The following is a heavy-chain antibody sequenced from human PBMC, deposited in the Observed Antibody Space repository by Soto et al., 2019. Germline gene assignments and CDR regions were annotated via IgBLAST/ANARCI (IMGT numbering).Heavy chain of an antibody. Sequence: SETLSLTCTVSGGSISSSSYYWGWIRQPPGKGLEWIGSIYYSGSTYYNPSLKSRVTISVDTSKNQFSLKLSSVTAADTAVYYCARPLRYYYDSSGFDYWGQGTLVTVSS. CDR1: GGSISSSSYY. D-gene: IGHD3-22*01. CDR2: IYYSGST. J-gene: IGHJ4*02. CDR3: ARPLRYYYDSSGFDY. V-gene: IGHV4-39*01.